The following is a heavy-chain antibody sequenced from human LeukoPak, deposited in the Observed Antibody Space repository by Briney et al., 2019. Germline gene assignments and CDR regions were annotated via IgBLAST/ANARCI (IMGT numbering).Heavy chain of an antibody. CDR2: INPSGGST. CDR1: GYTFTSYY. CDR3: AREGEGSRGYSLNFDY. V-gene: IGHV1-46*01. J-gene: IGHJ4*02. D-gene: IGHD3-22*01. Sequence: ASVTVSCKASGYTFTSYYMHWVRQAPGQGLEWMGIINPSGGSTSYAQKFQGRVTMTRDTSTSTVYMELSSLRSEDTAVYYCAREGEGSRGYSLNFDYWGQETLVTVS.